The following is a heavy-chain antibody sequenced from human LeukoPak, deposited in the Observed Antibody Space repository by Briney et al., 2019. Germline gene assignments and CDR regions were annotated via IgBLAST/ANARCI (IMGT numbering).Heavy chain of an antibody. CDR2: IYYSGST. J-gene: IGHJ6*03. CDR3: ARGRTINYYGSGSPGYMDV. V-gene: IGHV4-59*12. D-gene: IGHD3-10*01. CDR1: GGSISSYY. Sequence: PSETLSLTCTVSGGSISSYYWNWIRQPPGKGLEWIGYIYYSGSTNYNPSLKSRVTISVDTSKNQFSLKLSSVTAADTAVYYCARGRTINYYGSGSPGYMDVWGKGTTVTVSS.